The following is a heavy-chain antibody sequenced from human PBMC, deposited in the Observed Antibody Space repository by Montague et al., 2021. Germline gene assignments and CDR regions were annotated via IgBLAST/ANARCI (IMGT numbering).Heavy chain of an antibody. CDR3: ASDTTTDGFDI. D-gene: IGHD1-1*01. Sequence: SETLSLTCTVSGGSISNYFWSWIWQPPGKGQERNGFSSYSGRSNIYYSLKSRVTISLDTFKNQFSLNLSSATAADTAVYYCASDTTTDGFDIWGQGTMVTVSS. CDR2: SSYSGRS. V-gene: IGHV4-59*13. CDR1: GGSISNYF. J-gene: IGHJ3*02.